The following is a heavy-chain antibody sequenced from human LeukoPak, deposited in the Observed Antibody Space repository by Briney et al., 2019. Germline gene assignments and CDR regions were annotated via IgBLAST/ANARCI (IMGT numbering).Heavy chain of an antibody. D-gene: IGHD3-22*01. CDR1: GGTFSSYA. Sequence: SVKVSCKASGGTFSSYAISWVRQAPGQGLEWMGRIIPILGIANYAQKFQGRVTITADKSTSTAYMELSSLRSEDTAVYYCARGDYYDSSGYYYVPNYYYYGMDVWGQGTTVTVSS. V-gene: IGHV1-69*04. J-gene: IGHJ6*02. CDR2: IIPILGIA. CDR3: ARGDYYDSSGYYYVPNYYYYGMDV.